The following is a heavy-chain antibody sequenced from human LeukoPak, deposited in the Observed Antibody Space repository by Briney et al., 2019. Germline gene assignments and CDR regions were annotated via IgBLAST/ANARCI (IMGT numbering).Heavy chain of an antibody. J-gene: IGHJ5*02. CDR3: AVNDWSGSGSPARFDP. CDR2: MNPNSGNT. V-gene: IGHV1-8*03. D-gene: IGHD3-10*01. CDR1: GYTFTSYD. Sequence: ASVKVSCKASGYTFTSYDINWVRQATGQGLEWMGWMNPNSGNTGYAQKFQGRVTITRNTSISTAYMELSSLRSEDTAVYYCAVNDWSGSGSPARFDPWGQGTLVTVSS.